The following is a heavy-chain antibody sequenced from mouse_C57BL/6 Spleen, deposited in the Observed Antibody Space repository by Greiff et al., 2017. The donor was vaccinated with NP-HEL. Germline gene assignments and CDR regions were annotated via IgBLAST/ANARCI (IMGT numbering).Heavy chain of an antibody. CDR1: GFTFSSYT. V-gene: IGHV5-9*01. CDR2: ISGGGGNT. D-gene: IGHD1-1*01. J-gene: IGHJ4*01. Sequence: EVQLVESGGGLVKPGGSLKLSCAASGFTFSSYTMSWVRQTPEKRLEWVATISGGGGNTYYPDSVKGRFTISRDNAKNTLYLQMSSLRSEDTALYYCARHVLATVVATGAMDYWGQGTSVTVSS. CDR3: ARHVLATVVATGAMDY.